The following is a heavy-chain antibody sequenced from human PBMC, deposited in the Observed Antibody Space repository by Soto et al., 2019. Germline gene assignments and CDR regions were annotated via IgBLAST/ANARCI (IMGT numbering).Heavy chain of an antibody. Sequence: PSETLSLTCTVSGGSISSGDYYWSWIRQSPGKGLEWIGYIYYSGSTYYNPSLKSRVTISVDTSKNQFSLKLSSVTAADTAVYYCARDAVRDYPYYYGMDVWGQGTTVTVSS. CDR3: ARDAVRDYPYYYGMDV. J-gene: IGHJ6*02. V-gene: IGHV4-30-4*01. D-gene: IGHD4-17*01. CDR1: GGSISSGDYY. CDR2: IYYSGST.